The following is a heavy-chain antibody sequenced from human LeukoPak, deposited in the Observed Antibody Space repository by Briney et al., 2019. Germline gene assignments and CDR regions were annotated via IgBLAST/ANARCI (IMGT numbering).Heavy chain of an antibody. CDR1: GYTFTSYY. J-gene: IGHJ5*02. CDR3: ARDRGRGYRVNWFDP. CDR2: INPSGGST. V-gene: IGHV1-46*01. D-gene: IGHD3-16*02. Sequence: GASVKVSCKASGYTFTSYYMHWVRQAPGQGLEWMGIINPSGGSTSYAQKFQGRVTMTRDMSTSTVYMELSSLRSEDTAVYYCARDRGRGYRVNWFDPWGQGTLVTVSS.